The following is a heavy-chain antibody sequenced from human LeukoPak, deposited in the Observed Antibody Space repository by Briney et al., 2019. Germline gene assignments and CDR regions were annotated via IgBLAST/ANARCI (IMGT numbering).Heavy chain of an antibody. V-gene: IGHV3-48*03. D-gene: IGHD6-19*01. J-gene: IGHJ4*02. CDR2: ISSPSI. CDR1: GFSLSAYE. Sequence: PGGSLSLTCEESGFSLSAYEMNWIRQAPGKGLEWVSYISSPSIHYADSVKGRFTISRDNAKNSLYLQMNSLRAEDTAVYYCARRRVAVSSTRAFEPWGQGNLVTVSS. CDR3: ARRRVAVSSTRAFEP.